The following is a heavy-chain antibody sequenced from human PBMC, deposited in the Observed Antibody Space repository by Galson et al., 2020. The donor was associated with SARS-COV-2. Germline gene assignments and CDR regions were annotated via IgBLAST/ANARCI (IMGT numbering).Heavy chain of an antibody. CDR1: GFTFSSYS. V-gene: IGHV3-48*01. CDR3: AREVNERWSDP. J-gene: IGHJ5*02. D-gene: IGHD1-1*01. CDR2: ISSSSSTI. Sequence: GGSLRLSCAASGFTFSSYSMNWVRQAPGKGLEWVSYISSSSSTIYYADSVKGRFTISRDNAKNSLYLQMNSLRAEDTAVYYCAREVNERWSDPWGQRTLVPVSS.